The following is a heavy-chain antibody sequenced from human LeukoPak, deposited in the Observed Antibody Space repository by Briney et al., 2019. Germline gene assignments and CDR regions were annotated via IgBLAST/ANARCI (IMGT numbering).Heavy chain of an antibody. CDR1: GFTFSSYW. J-gene: IGHJ1*01. D-gene: IGHD3-22*01. Sequence: GGSLRLSCAASGFTFSSYWMHWVRQAPGKGLVWVSRINSDGSSTSYADSVKGRFTISRDSAKNTLYLQMNSLRAEDTAVYYCARISDYYDSSGYRLEYFQHWGQGTLVTVSS. V-gene: IGHV3-74*01. CDR2: INSDGSST. CDR3: ARISDYYDSSGYRLEYFQH.